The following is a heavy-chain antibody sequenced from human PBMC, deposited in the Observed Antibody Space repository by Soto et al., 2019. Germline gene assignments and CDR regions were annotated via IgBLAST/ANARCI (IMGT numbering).Heavy chain of an antibody. V-gene: IGHV4-30-4*01. Sequence: ASETLSLTCTVSGGSISSGDYYWSWIRQPPGKGLEWIGYIYYSGSTYYNPSLKSRVSISVDTSKNQFSLKLSSVTAADTAVYYCARAGGYYYDSSGYYFYYFQHWGQGTLVTVSS. CDR1: GGSISSGDYY. J-gene: IGHJ1*01. CDR2: IYYSGST. D-gene: IGHD3-22*01. CDR3: ARAGGYYYDSSGYYFYYFQH.